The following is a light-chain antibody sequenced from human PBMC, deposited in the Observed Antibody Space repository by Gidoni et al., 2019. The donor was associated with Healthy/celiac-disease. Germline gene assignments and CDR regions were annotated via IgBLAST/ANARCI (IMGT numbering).Light chain of an antibody. CDR3: QQYDNLPPYT. Sequence: DIQMTHAPSSLSASVGDRVTITCQASQDISNYLNWYQQKPGKAPKLLIYDASNLETGVPSRFSGSGSGTDFTFTISSLQHEDIATYYCQQYDNLPPYTFGQGTKLEIK. CDR2: DAS. CDR1: QDISNY. V-gene: IGKV1-33*01. J-gene: IGKJ2*01.